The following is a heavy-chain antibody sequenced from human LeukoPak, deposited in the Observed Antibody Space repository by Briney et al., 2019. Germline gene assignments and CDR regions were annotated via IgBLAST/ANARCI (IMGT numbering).Heavy chain of an antibody. CDR3: ARHGGYSSPYLH. CDR2: IYYSGTT. Sequence: SETLSLTCTVSLGSISNYYWSWIRQPPRKGVECMGYIYYSGTTNDNPSLKSRVTISVDTSKNQFSLWLSSVAAADTAVCYCARHGGYSSPYLHWGQGTLVTVSS. CDR1: LGSISNYY. D-gene: IGHD6-13*01. J-gene: IGHJ1*01. V-gene: IGHV4-59*08.